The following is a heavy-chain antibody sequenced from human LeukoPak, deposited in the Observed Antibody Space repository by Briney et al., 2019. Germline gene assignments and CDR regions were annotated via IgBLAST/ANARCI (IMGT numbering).Heavy chain of an antibody. D-gene: IGHD6-19*01. CDR2: MNPNSGNT. J-gene: IGHJ4*02. Sequence: APVKVSCKASGYTFTSYDINWVRQATGQGLEWMGWMNPNSGNTGYAQKFQGRVTITRNTSISTAYMELSSLRSEDTAAYYCARGGMHSRWGIAVAGTSDYWGQGTLVTVSS. CDR1: GYTFTSYD. CDR3: ARGGMHSRWGIAVAGTSDY. V-gene: IGHV1-8*03.